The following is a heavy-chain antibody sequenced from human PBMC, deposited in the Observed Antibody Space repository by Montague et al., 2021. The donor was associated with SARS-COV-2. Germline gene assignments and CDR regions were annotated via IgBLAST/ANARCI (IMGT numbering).Heavy chain of an antibody. D-gene: IGHD3-3*01. J-gene: IGHJ6*02. V-gene: IGHV4-61*01. CDR3: ARDRRFLEWPCLYYYYGMDV. CDR1: GGSISSSSYY. Sequence: SETLSLTCTVSGGSISSSSYYWGWIRQPPGKGLEWIGYIYYSGSTNYNPSLKSRVTISVDTSKNQFSLKLSSVTAADTAVYYCARDRRFLEWPCLYYYYGMDVWGQGATVTVSS. CDR2: IYYSGST.